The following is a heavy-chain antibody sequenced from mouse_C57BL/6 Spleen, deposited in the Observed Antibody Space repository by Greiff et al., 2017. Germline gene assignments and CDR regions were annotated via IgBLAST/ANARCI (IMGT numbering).Heavy chain of an antibody. CDR2: INPNYGTT. CDR1: GYSFTDYN. Sequence: EVQLQQSGPELVKPGASVKISCKASGYSFTDYNMNWVKQSNGQSLEWIGVINPNYGTTSYNQKFKGKTTLTVDQSSSTAYMQLKSLTSEDSAVYYCARSQYYGSSYDYWGQGTTLTVSS. D-gene: IGHD1-1*01. V-gene: IGHV1-39*01. CDR3: ARSQYYGSSYDY. J-gene: IGHJ2*01.